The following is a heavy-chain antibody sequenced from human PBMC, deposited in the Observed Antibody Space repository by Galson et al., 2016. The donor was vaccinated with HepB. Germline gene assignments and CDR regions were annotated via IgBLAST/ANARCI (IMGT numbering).Heavy chain of an antibody. Sequence: SETLSLTCAVSGGSISSSNWWSWIRQPPGKGLEWIGYIYYTGSTNYNPSLRSRVTISVDTSKNQFSLRLSSVTAADTAIYYCARGSSIAANWFDPWGQGTLVRVSS. J-gene: IGHJ5*02. CDR3: ARGSSIAANWFDP. V-gene: IGHV4-61*01. CDR1: GGSISSSNW. CDR2: IYYTGST. D-gene: IGHD6-6*01.